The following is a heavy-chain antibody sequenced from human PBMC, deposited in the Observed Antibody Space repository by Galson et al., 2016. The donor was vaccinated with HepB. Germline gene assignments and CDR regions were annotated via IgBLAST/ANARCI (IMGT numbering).Heavy chain of an antibody. Sequence: SETLSLTCIVSGDSTNRYYWSWIRQTPGKGLEWIGYIYASGDSKYNPSLKSRLTMSLDTSNNHFSLNLTSVTAADTAVYYCARDGSGDGYNFDFWGQGTPVTVSS. D-gene: IGHD5-24*01. CDR3: ARDGSGDGYNFDF. J-gene: IGHJ4*02. CDR1: GDSTNRYY. CDR2: IYASGDS. V-gene: IGHV4-59*01.